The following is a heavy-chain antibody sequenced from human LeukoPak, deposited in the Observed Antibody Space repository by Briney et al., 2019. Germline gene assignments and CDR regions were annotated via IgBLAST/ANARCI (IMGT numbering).Heavy chain of an antibody. CDR2: ISYDGSNK. D-gene: IGHD3-3*01. CDR1: GFTFSSYA. V-gene: IGHV3-30-3*01. Sequence: GGSLRLSCAASGFTFSSYAMHWVRQAPGKGLEWVAVISYDGSNKYYADSVKGRFTISRDNSENTLYLQMNSLRAEDTAVYYCARDFSYYGMDVWGQGTTVTVSS. CDR3: ARDFSYYGMDV. J-gene: IGHJ6*02.